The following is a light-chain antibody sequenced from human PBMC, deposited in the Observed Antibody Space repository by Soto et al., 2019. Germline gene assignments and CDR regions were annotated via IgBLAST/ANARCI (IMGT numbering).Light chain of an antibody. J-gene: IGKJ5*01. Sequence: EVVMRQSPATLSVSPGEGATVSCRASQSVPRHLAWYQQRPGLPPRLLIYDASSRATGVPDRFSGSGSGTDFILTISSLEPEDFAVYYCQQSSNWPPEITFGQGTRLEIK. V-gene: IGKV3-11*01. CDR1: QSVPRH. CDR3: QQSSNWPPEIT. CDR2: DAS.